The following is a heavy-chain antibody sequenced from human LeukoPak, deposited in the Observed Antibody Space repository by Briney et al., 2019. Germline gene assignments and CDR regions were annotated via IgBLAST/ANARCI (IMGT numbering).Heavy chain of an antibody. Sequence: PGGSLTLSCGGSGFTFSSYAMSWLRQAPGKGLEWVSAISGSGTDTFYANFVKGRFNISSNHPKNPVHLQMNSLIAEDTAVYYCAKGGGSCCYPPSVYGGQGTVVTVPS. J-gene: IGHJ4*02. D-gene: IGHD2-15*01. CDR1: GFTFSSYA. CDR2: ISGSGTDT. CDR3: AKGGGSCCYPPSVY. V-gene: IGHV3-23*01.